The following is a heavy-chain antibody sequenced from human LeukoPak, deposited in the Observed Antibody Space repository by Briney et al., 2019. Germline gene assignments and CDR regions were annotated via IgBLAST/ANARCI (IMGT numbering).Heavy chain of an antibody. CDR3: TKTDGRNYFFPG. CDR2: ISGDLRYI. CDR1: GFSFSSYS. Sequence: GGSLRLSCAASGFSFSSYSVNSVRQAPGKGLELVSSISGDLRYISSADSVKGRFTISRDNAKTSVFLQMNSMRVEDTAVYYCTKTDGRNYFFPGWGQGTLVTVSS. J-gene: IGHJ1*01. D-gene: IGHD5-24*01. V-gene: IGHV3-21*01.